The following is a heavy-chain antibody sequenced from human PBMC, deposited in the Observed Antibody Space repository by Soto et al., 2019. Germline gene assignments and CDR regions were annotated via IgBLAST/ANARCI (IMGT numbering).Heavy chain of an antibody. Sequence: ASLKVSCKASGYTFTSYGISWVRQAPGQGLEWMGWTSAYNGNTNYAQKLQGRVTMTTDTSTSTAYMELRSLRSDDTAVYYCARDSAVYDSSGYYYVVPYFDYWGQGTLVTVSS. CDR1: GYTFTSYG. D-gene: IGHD3-22*01. CDR3: ARDSAVYDSSGYYYVVPYFDY. V-gene: IGHV1-18*01. J-gene: IGHJ4*02. CDR2: TSAYNGNT.